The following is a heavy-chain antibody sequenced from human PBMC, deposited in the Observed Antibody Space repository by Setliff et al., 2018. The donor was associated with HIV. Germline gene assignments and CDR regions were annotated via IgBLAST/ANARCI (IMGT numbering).Heavy chain of an antibody. Sequence: AAVKVSCKASGYSFTDYPLHWVRQVTGHGLEWMGWINPNSGGTNYAQRFQGRVTMTRDTSISTAYMELSRLRSDDTAVYFCARGIQLSSAWYGYWGQGTLVTVSS. J-gene: IGHJ4*02. D-gene: IGHD6-19*01. CDR1: GYSFTDYP. V-gene: IGHV1-2*02. CDR2: INPNSGGT. CDR3: ARGIQLSSAWYGY.